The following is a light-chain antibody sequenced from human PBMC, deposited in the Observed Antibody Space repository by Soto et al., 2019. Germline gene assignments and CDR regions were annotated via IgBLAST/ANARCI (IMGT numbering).Light chain of an antibody. J-gene: IGLJ2*01. Sequence: QSALTQPASVSGSPRQSITISCTGTSSDIGGYNYVSWYQQHPGRAPKLMIYDVSNRPSGVSNRFSGSKSGNTASLTIFALQPEDEADYYCSSYTSGTTLVFGGGTKLTVL. V-gene: IGLV2-14*01. CDR1: SSDIGGYNY. CDR2: DVS. CDR3: SSYTSGTTLV.